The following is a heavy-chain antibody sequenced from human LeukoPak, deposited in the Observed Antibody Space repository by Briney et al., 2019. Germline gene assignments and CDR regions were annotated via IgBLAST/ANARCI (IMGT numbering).Heavy chain of an antibody. CDR3: AKGSGSYLNYYHMDV. CDR2: ISWNSGSI. CDR1: GFTFDDYA. V-gene: IGHV3-9*03. J-gene: IGHJ6*03. D-gene: IGHD1-26*01. Sequence: GGSLRLSCAGSGFTFDDYAMHWVRHAPGKGLEGVSGISWNSGSIGYADSVKGRFTISRDDAKNSLYLQMNSLRAEDMALYYCAKGSGSYLNYYHMDVWGKGTTVTVSS.